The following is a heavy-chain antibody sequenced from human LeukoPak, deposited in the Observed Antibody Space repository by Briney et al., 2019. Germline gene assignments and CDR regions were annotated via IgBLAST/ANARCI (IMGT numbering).Heavy chain of an antibody. J-gene: IGHJ6*02. CDR3: AKEFSPYYYYGMDV. Sequence: GSLRLSCAATGLSVSSNFMSWVRQAPGKGLEWVSVIYGGGSTYYADSVRGRFTISRDTPKNTLYLQMNSLRVEDTAVYYCAKEFSPYYYYGMDVWGQGTTVTVSS. CDR1: GLSVSSNF. D-gene: IGHD3-3*01. V-gene: IGHV3-53*01. CDR2: IYGGGST.